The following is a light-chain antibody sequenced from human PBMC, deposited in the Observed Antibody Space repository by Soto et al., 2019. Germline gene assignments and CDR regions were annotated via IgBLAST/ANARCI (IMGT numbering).Light chain of an antibody. Sequence: EIVMTQFPALLHVCPADMATLSCXAVPSASSDLAWFHQRPGQAPRLLIYGVSTRATGIPARFSGSGSGTEFTLTINSLQSEDFAVYYCQQYNNWPRTFGQGTKVDIK. CDR3: QQYNNWPRT. CDR1: PSASSD. V-gene: IGKV3-15*01. J-gene: IGKJ1*01. CDR2: GVS.